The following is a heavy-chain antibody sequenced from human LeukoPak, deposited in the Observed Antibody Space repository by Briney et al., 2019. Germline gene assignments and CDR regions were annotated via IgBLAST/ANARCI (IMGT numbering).Heavy chain of an antibody. J-gene: IGHJ5*02. V-gene: IGHV4-31*03. CDR1: GGSISSGGYY. D-gene: IGHD2-2*01. Sequence: ASETLSLTCTVSGGSISSGGYYWSWIRQHPGKGLEWIGYIYYSGSTYYNPSLKGRVTISVDTSKNQFSLKLSSVTAADTAVYSCAREAPGMIRYCSSTSCSRRWFDPWGQGTLVTVSS. CDR2: IYYSGST. CDR3: AREAPGMIRYCSSTSCSRRWFDP.